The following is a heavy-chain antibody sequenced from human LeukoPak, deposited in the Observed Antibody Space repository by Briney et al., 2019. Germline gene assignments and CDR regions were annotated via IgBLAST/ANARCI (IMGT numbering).Heavy chain of an antibody. CDR1: GSTFSGYG. J-gene: IGHJ4*02. Sequence: GGSLRLSCAASGSTFSGYGMHWVRQAPGKGLEWVAVISYDGNNKYYADSVKGRFTISRDNSKNTLYLQMNSLRAEDTAVYYCAKCFTPYDILTGYYGNTYYFDYWGQGTLVTVSS. V-gene: IGHV3-30*18. CDR2: ISYDGNNK. D-gene: IGHD3-9*01. CDR3: AKCFTPYDILTGYYGNTYYFDY.